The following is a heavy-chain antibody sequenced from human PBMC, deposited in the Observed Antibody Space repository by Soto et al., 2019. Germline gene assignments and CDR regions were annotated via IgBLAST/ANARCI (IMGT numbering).Heavy chain of an antibody. J-gene: IGHJ6*02. CDR2: LSGSGGST. V-gene: IGHV3-23*01. Sequence: EVQLLESGGGLVQPGGSLRLSCAASGFTFSSYAMSWVRQAPGKGLEWVSALSGSGGSTYYADSVKGRFTISRDNSKNTLYLQMNSLRAEDTAVYYCAKRMVYARGYYYYGMDVWGQGTTVTVSS. D-gene: IGHD2-8*01. CDR3: AKRMVYARGYYYYGMDV. CDR1: GFTFSSYA.